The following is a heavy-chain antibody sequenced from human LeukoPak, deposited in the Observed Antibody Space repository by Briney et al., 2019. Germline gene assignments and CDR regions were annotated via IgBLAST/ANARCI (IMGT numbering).Heavy chain of an antibody. J-gene: IGHJ4*02. Sequence: GGSLRLSCVASGFTFSNYAMSWVRQAPGKGLEWVSAILGSGATTYYADSVKGRFTISRDNSKNTLFLQMNSLRAEDTAVYYCAKWGDYDILTGYYDSDYWGQGTLVTVSS. CDR1: GFTFSNYA. CDR2: ILGSGATT. D-gene: IGHD3-9*01. CDR3: AKWGDYDILTGYYDSDY. V-gene: IGHV3-23*01.